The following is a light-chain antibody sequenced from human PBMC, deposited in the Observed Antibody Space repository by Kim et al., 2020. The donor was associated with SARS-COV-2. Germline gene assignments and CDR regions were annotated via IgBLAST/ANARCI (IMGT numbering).Light chain of an antibody. CDR3: QQYNDWPWT. CDR1: QTISSN. J-gene: IGKJ1*01. CDR2: GAS. V-gene: IGKV3-15*01. Sequence: EIVMTQSPATLSVSPGEGVTLSCRASQTISSNLGWYQQKPGQAPRLLIYGASTRATGVPARFSGSGSGTEFTLTISSLQSEDFAVYCCQQYNDWPWTFGQGPRWISN.